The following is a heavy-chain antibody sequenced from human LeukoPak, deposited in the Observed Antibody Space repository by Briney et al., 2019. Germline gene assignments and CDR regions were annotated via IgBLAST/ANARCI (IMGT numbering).Heavy chain of an antibody. V-gene: IGHV1-2*06. D-gene: IGHD6-19*01. CDR3: ARDKQWLVRGYFNY. J-gene: IGHJ4*02. CDR1: GYTFTGYY. Sequence: GASVKVSCKASGYTFTGYYMHWVRQAPGQGLEWMGRINPNSSGTNYAQKFQGRVTMTRDTSISTAYMALSRLRSDDTAVYYCARDKQWLVRGYFNYWGQGTLVTVSS. CDR2: INPNSSGT.